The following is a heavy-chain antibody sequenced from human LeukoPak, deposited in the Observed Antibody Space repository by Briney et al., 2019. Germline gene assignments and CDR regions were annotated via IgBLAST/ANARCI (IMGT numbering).Heavy chain of an antibody. CDR3: ARDRISINALDM. D-gene: IGHD1-14*01. CDR1: GGSISSYY. Sequence: SETLSLTCTVSGGSISSYYWSWIRQPPGKGLEWIGYIYYSGSTNYTPSLKSRVTISVDTSKNQFSLKLSSVTAADTALYYCARDRISINALDMWGQGTMVTVSS. J-gene: IGHJ3*02. V-gene: IGHV4-59*01. CDR2: IYYSGST.